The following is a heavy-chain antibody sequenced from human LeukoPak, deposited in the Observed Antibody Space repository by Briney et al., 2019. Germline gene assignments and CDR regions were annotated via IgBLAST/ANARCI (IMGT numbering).Heavy chain of an antibody. Sequence: SETPSLTCAVYGGSFSGYYWSWIRQPPGKGLEWIGEINHSGSTNYNPSLKSRVTISVDTSKNQFSLKLSSVTAADTAVYYCASRAVDGTSESLDYYYYGMDVWGQGTTVTVSS. D-gene: IGHD6-19*01. CDR2: INHSGST. CDR1: GGSFSGYY. J-gene: IGHJ6*02. V-gene: IGHV4-34*01. CDR3: ASRAVDGTSESLDYYYYGMDV.